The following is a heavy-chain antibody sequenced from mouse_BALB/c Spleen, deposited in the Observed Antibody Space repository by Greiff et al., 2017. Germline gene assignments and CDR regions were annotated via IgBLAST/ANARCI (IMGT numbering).Heavy chain of an antibody. J-gene: IGHJ1*01. V-gene: IGHV1S56*01. CDR1: GYTFTSYY. D-gene: IGHD2-14*01. CDR3: ARGYDWYFDV. Sequence: QVQLKESGPELVKPGASVKLSCKASGYTFTSYYIHWVKQRPGQGLEWIGWIYPGDGSTKYNEKFKGKTTLTADKSSSTAYMLLSSLTSEDSAIYFCARGYDWYFDVWGAGTTVTVSS. CDR2: IYPGDGST.